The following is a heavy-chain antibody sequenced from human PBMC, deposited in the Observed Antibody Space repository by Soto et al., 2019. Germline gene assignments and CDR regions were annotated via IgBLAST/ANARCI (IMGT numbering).Heavy chain of an antibody. CDR1: GYTFTSYD. D-gene: IGHD2-2*01. V-gene: IGHV1-8*01. J-gene: IGHJ6*02. CDR3: AKYCISSSCYYGMDV. Sequence: QVQLVQSGAEVKKPGASVKVSCKASGYTFTSYDINWVRQATGQGLEWMGWMNPNSGNTGYAQKFQGRVTMTRDTSXTTAYMELRSLRSEDTAVYYCAKYCISSSCYYGMDVWGQGTTVTVSS. CDR2: MNPNSGNT.